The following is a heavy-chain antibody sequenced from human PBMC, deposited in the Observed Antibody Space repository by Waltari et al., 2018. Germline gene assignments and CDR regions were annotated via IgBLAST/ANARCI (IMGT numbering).Heavy chain of an antibody. CDR1: GLAFRRSA. D-gene: IGHD2-2*01. V-gene: IGHV3-23*01. CDR2: IGGRGISP. J-gene: IGHJ5*02. CDR3: VRDETSIANSRSDNWFDP. Sequence: EVKLLESGGGWVQPGVSLRLSCVASGLAFRRSALGGFCQSTGKGLEWVSCIGGRGISPLYADSVKGRFTISRYNFKNTLYLQMNSLRAEDTAIYYCVRDETSIANSRSDNWFDPWGQGTLVTVSS.